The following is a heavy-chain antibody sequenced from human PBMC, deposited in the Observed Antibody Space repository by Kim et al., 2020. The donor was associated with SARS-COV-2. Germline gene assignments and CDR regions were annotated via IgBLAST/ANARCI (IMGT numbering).Heavy chain of an antibody. CDR1: GGTFSSYA. Sequence: SVKVSCKASGGTFSSYAISWVRQAPGQGLEWMGGIIPIFGTANYAQKFQGRVTITADESTSTAYMELSSLRSEDTAVYYCASSSGYDFWSRKTPRGNWFDPWGQGTLGTVSS. CDR2: IIPIFGTA. D-gene: IGHD3-3*01. V-gene: IGHV1-69*13. J-gene: IGHJ5*02. CDR3: ASSSGYDFWSRKTPRGNWFDP.